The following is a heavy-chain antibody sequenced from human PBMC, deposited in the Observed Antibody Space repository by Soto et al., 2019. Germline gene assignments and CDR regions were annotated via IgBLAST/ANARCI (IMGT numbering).Heavy chain of an antibody. Sequence: ASVKVSCKASGYTFTSYDINWVRQATGQGLEWMAWMNPNNGNTGYAQKFQGRVTMTRNTSINTAYMELSSLRSEDTAVYYCAHLRYNWNDDEGNWFDPWGQGTLVTVSS. CDR3: AHLRYNWNDDEGNWFDP. CDR1: GYTFTSYD. V-gene: IGHV1-8*01. D-gene: IGHD1-20*01. J-gene: IGHJ5*02. CDR2: MNPNNGNT.